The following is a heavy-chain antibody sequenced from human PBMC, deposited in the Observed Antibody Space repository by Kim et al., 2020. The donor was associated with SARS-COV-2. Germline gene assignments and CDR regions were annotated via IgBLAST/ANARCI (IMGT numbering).Heavy chain of an antibody. Sequence: GGSLRLSCATSGFSFDDYAMHWVRQAPGKGLEWISVVNWNSETSNYADSVKGRFTISRDNLKNSLYLQMDNLRPDDTAVYYCAREGYGDAFYAEFLQHWGQCTVVTVSS. CDR3: AREGYGDAFYAEFLQH. CDR1: GFSFDDYA. D-gene: IGHD2-15*01. J-gene: IGHJ1*01. V-gene: IGHV3-9*01. CDR2: VNWNSETS.